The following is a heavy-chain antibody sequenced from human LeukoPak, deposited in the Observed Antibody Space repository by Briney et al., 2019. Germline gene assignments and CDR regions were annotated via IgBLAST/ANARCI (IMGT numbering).Heavy chain of an antibody. CDR3: TTYYDILTGYNPFDY. CDR1: GFIFSKAW. D-gene: IGHD3-9*01. CDR2: IKNKAEGGTA. J-gene: IGHJ4*02. V-gene: IGHV3-15*01. Sequence: GGSLRLSCAASGFIFSKAWMSWVRQAPGKGLEVVGRIKNKAEGGTADYAAPVKGRFAISRDDSENTLYLQMNNLKAEDTAVYYCTTYYDILTGYNPFDYWGQGTLVTVSS.